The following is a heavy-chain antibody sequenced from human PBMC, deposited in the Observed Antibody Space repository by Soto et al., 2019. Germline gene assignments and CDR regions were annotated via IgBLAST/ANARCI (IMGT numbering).Heavy chain of an antibody. Sequence: SGPTLVNPTQTLTLTCTFSGFSLSTSGVGVGWIRQPPGKALEWLALIYWDDDKRYSPSLKSRLTITKDTSQNQVVLTMTNMDPVDTATYYCAHITGDRSLGAFDIWGQGTMVTVSS. CDR1: GFSLSTSGVG. V-gene: IGHV2-5*02. D-gene: IGHD7-27*01. CDR3: AHITGDRSLGAFDI. CDR2: IYWDDDK. J-gene: IGHJ3*02.